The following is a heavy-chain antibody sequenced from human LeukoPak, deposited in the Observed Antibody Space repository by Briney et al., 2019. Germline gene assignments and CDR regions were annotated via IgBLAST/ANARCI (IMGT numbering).Heavy chain of an antibody. CDR3: ARDTYDDYVPLDY. CDR1: GVTFISYG. Sequence: PRRALRLPSATAGVTFISYGKHWGRPAPGKGREWGGVIWYDGSNKYYADSVKGRFTISRDNSKNTLYLQMNSLRAEDTAVYYCARDTYDDYVPLDYWGQGTLVTVSS. V-gene: IGHV3-33*01. CDR2: IWYDGSNK. J-gene: IGHJ4*02. D-gene: IGHD4-17*01.